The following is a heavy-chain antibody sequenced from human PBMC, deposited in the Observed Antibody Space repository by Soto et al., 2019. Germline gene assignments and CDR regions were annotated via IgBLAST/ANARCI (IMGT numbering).Heavy chain of an antibody. D-gene: IGHD2-8*02. CDR2: ISSSGSST. V-gene: IGHV3-23*01. J-gene: IGHJ4*02. CDR3: ARMSTSVSPGC. Sequence: GGSLRLSCAASGFAFSSYAMSWVRQAPGKGLEWVSDISSSGSSTYYADSVTGRFTISRDNSKNTLYLQMNSLRAEDTAVYYCARMSTSVSPGCWGQGTRVTVSS. CDR1: GFAFSSYA.